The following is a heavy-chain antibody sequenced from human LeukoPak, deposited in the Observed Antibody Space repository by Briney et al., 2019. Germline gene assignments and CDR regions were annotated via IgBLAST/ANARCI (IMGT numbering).Heavy chain of an antibody. D-gene: IGHD1-14*01. CDR2: MNPNSGNT. J-gene: IGHJ6*02. Sequence: ASVKVSCKASGYTFTSYEINWVRQATGQGLEWMAGMNPNSGNTGYAQKFQGRVIMTRDTSISTAYMELSSLRSEDTAVYYCARGINGMDVWGQGTTVTVPS. CDR3: ARGINGMDV. V-gene: IGHV1-8*01. CDR1: GYTFTSYE.